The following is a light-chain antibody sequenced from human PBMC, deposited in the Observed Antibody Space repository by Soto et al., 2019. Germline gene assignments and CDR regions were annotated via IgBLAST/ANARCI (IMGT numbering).Light chain of an antibody. CDR2: GAS. CDR1: QSVSSSY. CDR3: QQYGSSPWT. J-gene: IGKJ1*01. V-gene: IGKV3-20*01. Sequence: EIVLTQSPGTLSLSPGERATLSCRASQSVSSSYLAWYQQKPGQAPRLLIYGASSRATGIPDRFSGSGSGKDFTLTIRRLEPEDFALYYCQQYGSSPWTFGQGTKVEI.